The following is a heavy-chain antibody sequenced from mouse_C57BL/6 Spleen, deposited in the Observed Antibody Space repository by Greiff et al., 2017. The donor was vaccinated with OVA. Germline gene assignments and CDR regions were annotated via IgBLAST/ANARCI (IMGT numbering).Heavy chain of an antibody. J-gene: IGHJ1*03. Sequence: VQLKQSGPGLVKPSQSLSLTCSVPGYSITSGYYWNWIRQFPGNKLEWMGYISYDGSNNYNPSLKNRISITRDTSKNQFFLKLNSVTTEDTATYYCGSSNWYFDVWGTGTTVTVSS. CDR1: GYSITSGYY. CDR3: GSSNWYFDV. CDR2: ISYDGSN. D-gene: IGHD1-1*01. V-gene: IGHV3-6*01.